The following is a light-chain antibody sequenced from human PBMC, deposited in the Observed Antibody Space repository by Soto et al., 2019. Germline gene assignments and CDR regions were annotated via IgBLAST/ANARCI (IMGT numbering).Light chain of an antibody. CDR3: SSYTSSSTLV. CDR1: SSDVGSYNR. Sequence: QSALTQPPSVSGSPGQSVSISCTGTSSDVGSYNRVSWYQQPPGTAPKLMIYDVSNRPSGVPDRFSGSKSGNTASLTISGLQADDEADYYCSSYTSSSTLVCGGGTKVTVL. J-gene: IGLJ2*01. CDR2: DVS. V-gene: IGLV2-18*02.